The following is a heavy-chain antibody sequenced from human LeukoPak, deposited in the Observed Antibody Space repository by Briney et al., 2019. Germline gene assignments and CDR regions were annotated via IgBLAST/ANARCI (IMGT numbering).Heavy chain of an antibody. V-gene: IGHV3-48*01. Sequence: PGGSLRLSFAASGFTFSSYSMNWVRQAPGKGLEWVSYISSSSSTIYYADSVKGRFTISRDNAKNSLYLQMNSLRAEDTAVYYCARTAGKFKSGSSYYFDYWGQGTLVTVSS. CDR1: GFTFSSYS. CDR2: ISSSSSTI. CDR3: ARTAGKFKSGSSYYFDY. D-gene: IGHD1-26*01. J-gene: IGHJ4*02.